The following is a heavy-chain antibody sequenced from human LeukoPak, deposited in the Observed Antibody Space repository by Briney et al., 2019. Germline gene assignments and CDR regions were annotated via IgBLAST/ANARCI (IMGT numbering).Heavy chain of an antibody. Sequence: GGSRRLSCAASGFTVSNSYMTWVRQAPGKGLEWVSFIYPDGTTSYADSVKGRFTISRDTSKNTLHLQMNSLRADDTAVYYCAREQAYWCGPWGHGSLVTVSS. CDR2: IYPDGTT. CDR1: GFTVSNSY. CDR3: AREQAYWCGP. V-gene: IGHV3-53*01. J-gene: IGHJ5*02.